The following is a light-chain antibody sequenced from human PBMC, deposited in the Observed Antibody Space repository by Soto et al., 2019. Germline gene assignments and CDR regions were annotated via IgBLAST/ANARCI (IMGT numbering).Light chain of an antibody. CDR2: NNN. J-gene: IGLJ1*01. Sequence: QSVLTQPPSASGTPGQTVIISCSGSRSDIGSNSVNWYQHLPGTAPKLLIYNNNQRPSGVPDRFSGPKSGTSASLAISGLQSEDEADYYCAAWDDSLTGPVFGTGTKVT. CDR1: RSDIGSNS. V-gene: IGLV1-44*01. CDR3: AAWDDSLTGPV.